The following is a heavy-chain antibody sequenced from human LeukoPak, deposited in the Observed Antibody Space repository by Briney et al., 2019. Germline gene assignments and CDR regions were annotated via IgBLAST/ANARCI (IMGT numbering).Heavy chain of an antibody. CDR1: GGTFSSYT. CDR3: ARSSVVTAMVHLDY. Sequence: ASVNVSCKASGGTFSSYTVSWVRQAPGQGLEWMGGIIPIFDTANYAQKFQGRVTITADKSTSTACMELSSLRSEDTAVYYCARSSVVTAMVHLDYWGQGTLVTVSS. CDR2: IIPIFDTA. V-gene: IGHV1-69*06. J-gene: IGHJ4*02. D-gene: IGHD2-21*02.